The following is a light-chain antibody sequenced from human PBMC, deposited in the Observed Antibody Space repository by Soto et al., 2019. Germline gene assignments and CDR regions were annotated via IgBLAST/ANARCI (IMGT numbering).Light chain of an antibody. CDR1: RSVSSRY. V-gene: IGKV3-20*01. J-gene: IGKJ2*01. CDR2: GAS. CDR3: QQFGDSPPAFT. Sequence: ESMLTQSPGTLSLSPGERATLSCRASRSVSSRYISWYQQKPGQAPRLLIYGASIRATGIPDRFSGSGSGIDFTLTISRLEAEDFAVYYCQQFGDSPPAFTFGQGTKLEI.